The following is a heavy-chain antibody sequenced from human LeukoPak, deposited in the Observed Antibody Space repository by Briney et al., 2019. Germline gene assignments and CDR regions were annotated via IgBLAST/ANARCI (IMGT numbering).Heavy chain of an antibody. CDR3: ARDARFLEWLLSLHYGMDV. V-gene: IGHV1-2*06. CDR1: GYTFTGYY. Sequence: ASVNVSCKASGYTFTGYYMHWVRQAPGQGLEWMGRINPNSGGTNYAQKFQGRVTMTRDTSISTAYVELSRLRSDDTAVYYCARDARFLEWLLSLHYGMDVWGQGTTVTVSS. J-gene: IGHJ6*02. D-gene: IGHD3-3*01. CDR2: INPNSGGT.